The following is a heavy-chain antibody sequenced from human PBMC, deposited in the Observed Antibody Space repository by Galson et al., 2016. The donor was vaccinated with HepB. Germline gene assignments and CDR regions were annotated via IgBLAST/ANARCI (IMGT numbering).Heavy chain of an antibody. V-gene: IGHV2-70*04. CDR3: AREYSRGGLALDV. D-gene: IGHD3-10*01. J-gene: IGHJ6*02. CDR1: GFSLNFNATG. CDR2: IDWEDET. Sequence: PALVKPTQTLTLTCTFSGFSLNFNATGVSWIRQAPGKALEWLARIDWEDETFFKMSLKTRLSISKDTSKNQEVLTMTNMDPVDTATYFCAREYSRGGLALDVWGQGTTVTVSS.